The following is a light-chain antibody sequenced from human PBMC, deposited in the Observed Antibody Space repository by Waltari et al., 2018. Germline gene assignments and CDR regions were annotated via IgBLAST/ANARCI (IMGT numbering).Light chain of an antibody. V-gene: IGKV3-11*01. CDR2: DTS. CDR1: QNVRNF. Sequence: RATLSCRASQNVRNFLAWYQQKPGQAPRLLIYDTSNRATGIPARFSGSGFGTDFTLTITSLEPEDFAVYYCQQRNNWPLTFGGGTKVEIK. J-gene: IGKJ4*01. CDR3: QQRNNWPLT.